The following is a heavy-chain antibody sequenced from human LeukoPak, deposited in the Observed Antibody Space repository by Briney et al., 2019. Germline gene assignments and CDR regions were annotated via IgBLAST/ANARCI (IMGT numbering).Heavy chain of an antibody. V-gene: IGHV4-34*01. Sequence: PSETLSLTCAVYGGSFSGYYWSWIRQPPGKGLEWIGEIYHSGSTYYNPSLKSRVTISVDTSKNQFSLNLSSVTAADTAVYYCARGSSGWGRISADYWGQGTPVTVSS. CDR3: ARGSSGWGRISADY. CDR1: GGSFSGYY. D-gene: IGHD3-22*01. CDR2: IYHSGST. J-gene: IGHJ4*02.